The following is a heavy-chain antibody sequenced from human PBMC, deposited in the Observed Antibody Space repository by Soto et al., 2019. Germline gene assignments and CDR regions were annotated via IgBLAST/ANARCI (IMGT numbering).Heavy chain of an antibody. CDR1: GGSISSGGYY. V-gene: IGHV4-31*03. Sequence: QVQLQESGPGLVKPSQTLSLTCTVSGGSISSGGYYWSWIRQHPGKGLEWIGYIYYSGSTYYNPSLKSRVTISVDTSKNQFSRKLSSVTAADTAVYYCARASNDSSGYPPFDAFDIWGQGRMVTVSS. J-gene: IGHJ3*02. D-gene: IGHD3-22*01. CDR2: IYYSGST. CDR3: ARASNDSSGYPPFDAFDI.